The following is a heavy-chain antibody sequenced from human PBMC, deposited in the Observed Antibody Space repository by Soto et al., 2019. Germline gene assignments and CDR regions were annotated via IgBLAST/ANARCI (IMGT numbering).Heavy chain of an antibody. CDR1: GFTFSSYA. Sequence: PGGSLRLSCAASGFTFSSYAMSWVRQAPGKGLEWVSAISGSGGSTYYADSVKGRFTISRDNSKNTLYLQMNSLRAEDTAVYYCAKDPTRYSNYELDYWGQGTLVTVSS. D-gene: IGHD4-4*01. J-gene: IGHJ4*02. CDR2: ISGSGGST. V-gene: IGHV3-23*01. CDR3: AKDPTRYSNYELDY.